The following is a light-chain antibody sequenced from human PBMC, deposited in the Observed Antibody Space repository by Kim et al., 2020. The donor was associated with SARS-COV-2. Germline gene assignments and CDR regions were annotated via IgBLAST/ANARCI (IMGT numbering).Light chain of an antibody. J-gene: IGKJ4*01. Sequence: DIQMTQSPSSLAASVGDRVTIACWASQSINTYLNWYQQKPGKAPKLLIYAASTLQSGVPSRFSGSGSGTDFTLSISSMQPEDFATYSYQQYYYSPLTFGGGTKVDIK. CDR3: QQYYYSPLT. CDR2: AAS. CDR1: QSINTY. V-gene: IGKV1-39*01.